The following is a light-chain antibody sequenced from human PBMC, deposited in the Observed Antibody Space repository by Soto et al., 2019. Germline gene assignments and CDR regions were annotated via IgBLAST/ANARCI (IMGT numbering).Light chain of an antibody. Sequence: IGLKKSPATLFLSQGKRASLSCRASQNISNYLIWYQQKPGQAPWLLIYDVSNRATGIPARFSGSGSGTDFTLAFSRPEPEDFTFYYSPHYNNWPRTFGQGTKVDIK. CDR3: PHYNNWPRT. V-gene: IGKV3-11*01. J-gene: IGKJ1*01. CDR1: QNISNY. CDR2: DVS.